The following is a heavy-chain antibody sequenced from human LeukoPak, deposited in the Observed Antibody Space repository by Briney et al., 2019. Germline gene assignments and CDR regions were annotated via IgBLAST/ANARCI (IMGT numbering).Heavy chain of an antibody. CDR2: ISGNSGGL. CDR3: AREVSDGMDV. D-gene: IGHD2-8*01. V-gene: IGHV3-23*01. J-gene: IGHJ6*02. Sequence: GGSLRLSCTASGFTFRTYAMCWVGQSPGQGLEWVSVISGNSGGLYYTDSVHGRFNISRDNYKNRLYLQMNGLRAEDTAVYYCAREVSDGMDVWGQGTTVNVSS. CDR1: GFTFRTYA.